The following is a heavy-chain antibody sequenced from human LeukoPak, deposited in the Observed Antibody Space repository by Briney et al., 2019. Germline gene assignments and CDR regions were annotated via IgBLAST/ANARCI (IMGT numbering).Heavy chain of an antibody. CDR3: ARGGAARPRY. J-gene: IGHJ4*02. Sequence: GGSLRLSCAASGFIFSSYGMHWVRQAPGKGLEWVAVIWYDGSNKYYADSVKGRFTISRDNSKNTLYLQMNSLRVEDTAVYYCARGGAARPRYWGQGTLVTVSS. V-gene: IGHV3-33*01. CDR1: GFIFSSYG. D-gene: IGHD6-6*01. CDR2: IWYDGSNK.